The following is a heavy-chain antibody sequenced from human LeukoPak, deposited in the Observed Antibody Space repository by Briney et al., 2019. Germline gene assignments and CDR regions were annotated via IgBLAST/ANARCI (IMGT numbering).Heavy chain of an antibody. V-gene: IGHV3-30*02. J-gene: IGHJ4*02. CDR3: PRGWPHFDY. CDR2: IQHDGNDK. CDR1: GFTFSSYG. D-gene: IGHD6-19*01. Sequence: PGGSLRLSCAASGFTFSSYGMHWVRQAPGRGLEWVAFIQHDGNDKYYADSVKGRFTISRDNSKNTLYLQMNSLRTEDTAVYYCPRGWPHFDYWGQGTLVTVSP.